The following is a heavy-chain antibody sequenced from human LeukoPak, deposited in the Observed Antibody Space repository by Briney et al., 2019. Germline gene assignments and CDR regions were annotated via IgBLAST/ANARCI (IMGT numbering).Heavy chain of an antibody. Sequence: TSETLSLTCTVSGGSISSYSWSWIRQPAGKGLEWIGSIYYSGSTYYNPSLKSRVTISVDTSKNQFSLKLSSVTAADTAVYYCARHEKAVAGKHFDYWGQGTLVTVSS. CDR1: GGSISSYS. CDR2: IYYSGST. J-gene: IGHJ4*02. D-gene: IGHD6-19*01. CDR3: ARHEKAVAGKHFDY. V-gene: IGHV4-59*05.